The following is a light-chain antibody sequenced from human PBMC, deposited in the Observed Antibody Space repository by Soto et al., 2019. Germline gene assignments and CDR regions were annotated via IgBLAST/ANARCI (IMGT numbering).Light chain of an antibody. CDR1: QSVSSN. V-gene: IGKV3-15*01. CDR3: QQYNNWPPWT. CDR2: GAS. Sequence: IVMTQSPATLSGSPGERATLSCGASQSVSSNLAWYQQKPGQAPRLLIYGASTRATGIPARFSGSGSGTEFTLTISSLQSEDFAVYYCQQYNNWPPWTFGQGTKVDIK. J-gene: IGKJ1*01.